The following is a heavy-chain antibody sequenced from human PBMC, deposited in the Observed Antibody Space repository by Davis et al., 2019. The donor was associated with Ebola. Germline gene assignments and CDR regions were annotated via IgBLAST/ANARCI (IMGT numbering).Heavy chain of an antibody. V-gene: IGHV3-43*01. CDR2: ISWDSGST. CDR3: AKDIVAKWELLHYYGMDV. D-gene: IGHD1-26*01. CDR1: GFTFDDYT. J-gene: IGHJ6*02. Sequence: GESLKISCAASGFTFDDYTMHWVRQAPGKGLEWVSLISWDSGSTYYADSVKGRFTISRDNSKNSLYLQMNSLRTEDTALYYCAKDIVAKWELLHYYGMDVWGQGTTVTVSS.